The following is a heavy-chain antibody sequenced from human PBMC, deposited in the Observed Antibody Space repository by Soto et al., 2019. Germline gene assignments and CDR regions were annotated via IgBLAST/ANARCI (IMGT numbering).Heavy chain of an antibody. CDR2: INHSGST. CDR1: GGSISSYY. J-gene: IGHJ4*02. Sequence: PSETLSLTCTVSGGSISSYYWSWIRQPPGKGLEWIGEINHSGSTIYNPSLESRVTISVDTSKNQFSLKLSSVTAADTAVYYCARVQWFGMDGRYWGQGTLVTVSS. D-gene: IGHD3-10*01. CDR3: ARVQWFGMDGRY. V-gene: IGHV4-34*01.